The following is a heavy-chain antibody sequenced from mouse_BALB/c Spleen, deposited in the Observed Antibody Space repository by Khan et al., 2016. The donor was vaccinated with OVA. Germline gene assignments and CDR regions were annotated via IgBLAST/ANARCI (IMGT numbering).Heavy chain of an antibody. CDR2: ISYSGNT. D-gene: IGHD1-1*01. CDR3: ARVYGGYFDY. J-gene: IGHJ2*01. CDR1: GYSITTDYA. Sequence: EVQLQESGPGLVKPSQSLSLTCTVTGYSITTDYAWNWIRQFPGNKLEWMGYISYSGNTKYNPSLKSRISITRDTSKNQFFLQLKSVTTEDTAIYYCARVYGGYFDYWGQGTTLTVSS. V-gene: IGHV3-2*02.